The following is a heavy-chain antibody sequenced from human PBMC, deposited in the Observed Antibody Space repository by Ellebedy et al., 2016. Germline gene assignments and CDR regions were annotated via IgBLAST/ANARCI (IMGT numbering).Heavy chain of an antibody. J-gene: IGHJ4*02. CDR2: IWYDGSSK. V-gene: IGHV3-33*08. D-gene: IGHD2-15*01. Sequence: GESLKISXAASNFNFNTYFMNWVHQAPGKGLEWVALIWYDGSSKYYADSVKGRFTVSRDNSKNTLYLQMNSLRAEDTAVYYCAREGGYCSGGGCRYFDYWGQGTLVTVSS. CDR1: NFNFNTYF. CDR3: AREGGYCSGGGCRYFDY.